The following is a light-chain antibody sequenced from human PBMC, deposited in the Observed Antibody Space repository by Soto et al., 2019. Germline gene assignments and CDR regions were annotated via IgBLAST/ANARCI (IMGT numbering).Light chain of an antibody. CDR1: SSDVGGYNY. CDR2: EVS. J-gene: IGLJ3*02. Sequence: QSALSQPASLSGSPGQSITISCTGTSSDVGGYNYVSWYQQHPGKAPKLMIYEVSNRPSGVSNRFSGSKSGNTASLTISGLQAEDEADYYCSSYTSSSTHWVFGGGTKLTVL. CDR3: SSYTSSSTHWV. V-gene: IGLV2-14*01.